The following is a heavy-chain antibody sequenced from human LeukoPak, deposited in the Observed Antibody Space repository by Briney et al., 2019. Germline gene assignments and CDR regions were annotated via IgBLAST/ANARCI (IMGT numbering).Heavy chain of an antibody. V-gene: IGHV4-30-2*01. D-gene: IGHD5-18*01. CDR3: ARLPQSRGYSYGYFDY. CDR2: IYHSGST. CDR1: GGSISSGGYS. Sequence: SETLSLTCAVSGGSISSGGYSWSWIRQPPGKGLEWIGYIYHSGSTYYNPSLKSRVTISVDTSKNQFSLKLSSVTAADTAVYYCARLPQSRGYSYGYFDYWGQGTLVTVSS. J-gene: IGHJ4*02.